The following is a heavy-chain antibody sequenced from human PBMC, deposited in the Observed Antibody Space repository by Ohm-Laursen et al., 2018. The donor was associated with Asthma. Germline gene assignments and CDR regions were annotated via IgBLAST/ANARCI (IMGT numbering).Heavy chain of an antibody. J-gene: IGHJ4*02. V-gene: IGHV1-3*01. CDR3: STWLYYTFDY. CDR2: INAGNGNT. Sequence: ASVKVSCNTSGYTFTRFAMHWVRQAPGQRPEWMGWINAGNGNTKYSQKFQGRVTITRDTSASTAYMELSSLRSEDTAVYYCSTWLYYTFDYWGQGTLVTVSS. D-gene: IGHD3-22*01. CDR1: GYTFTRFA.